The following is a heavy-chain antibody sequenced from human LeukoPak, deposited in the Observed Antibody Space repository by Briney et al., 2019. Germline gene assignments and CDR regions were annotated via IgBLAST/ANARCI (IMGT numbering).Heavy chain of an antibody. CDR3: ARIVAAGIPFFDY. CDR2: ISAYNGNT. CDR1: GYTFTSYG. J-gene: IGHJ4*02. V-gene: IGHV1-18*01. D-gene: IGHD5-12*01. Sequence: ASVKVSCKASGYTFTSYGISWVRQAPGQGLEWMGWISAYNGNTNYAQKFQGRVTMTRDTSTSTVYMELSSLRSEDTAVYYCARIVAAGIPFFDYWGQGTLVTVSS.